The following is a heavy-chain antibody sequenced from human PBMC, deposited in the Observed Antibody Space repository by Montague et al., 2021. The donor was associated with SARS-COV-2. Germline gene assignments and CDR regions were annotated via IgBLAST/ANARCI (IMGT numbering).Heavy chain of an antibody. CDR3: ARGSGWYKYWYFDL. D-gene: IGHD6-19*01. CDR2: IYTSGSA. J-gene: IGHJ2*01. V-gene: IGHV4-61*02. Sequence: TLSLTCTVSGGSISSGSYYWTWIRQPAGKGLEWIGRIYTSGSANYNASLKSRVTISIDTSKNQFSLKLSSVTAADTAVYYCARGSGWYKYWYFDLWGRGTLVTVSS. CDR1: GGSISSGSYY.